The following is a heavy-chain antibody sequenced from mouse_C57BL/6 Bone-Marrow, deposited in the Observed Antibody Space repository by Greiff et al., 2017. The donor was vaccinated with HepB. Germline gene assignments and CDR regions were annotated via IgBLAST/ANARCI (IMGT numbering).Heavy chain of an antibody. CDR1: GYSITSGYY. Sequence: ESGPGLVKPSQSLSLTCSVTGYSITSGYYWNWIRQFPGNKLEWMGYISYDGSNNYNPSLKNRISITRDTSKNQFFLKLNSVTTEDTATYYCAGAWFAYWGQGTLVTVSA. V-gene: IGHV3-6*01. CDR3: AGAWFAY. J-gene: IGHJ3*01. CDR2: ISYDGSN.